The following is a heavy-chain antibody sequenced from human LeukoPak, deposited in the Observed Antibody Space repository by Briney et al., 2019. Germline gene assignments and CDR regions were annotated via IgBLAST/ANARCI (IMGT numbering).Heavy chain of an antibody. Sequence: KPSETLSLTCTVSGGSISSYYWSWIRQPPGKGLEWIGYIYYSGSTNYNPSLKSRVTISVDTSKNQFSLKLSSVTAADTAVYYCARVDIVVVPATITYYYYMDVWGKGTTVTVYS. CDR2: IYYSGST. D-gene: IGHD2-2*03. J-gene: IGHJ6*03. CDR3: ARVDIVVVPATITYYYYMDV. CDR1: GGSISSYY. V-gene: IGHV4-59*01.